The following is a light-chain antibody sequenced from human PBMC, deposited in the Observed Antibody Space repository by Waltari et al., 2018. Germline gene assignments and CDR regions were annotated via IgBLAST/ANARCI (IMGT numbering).Light chain of an antibody. J-gene: IGLJ3*02. CDR1: SSNIGSTY. CDR3: AAWDDSLSGWV. V-gene: IGLV1-47*01. CDR2: RNK. Sequence: QSVLTQPPSASGTPGQRVTISCSGSSSNIGSTYVYWYQQLPGTAPKLLIYRNKQRPSGVPDRFSGSKSGTSASLAISGLRSGDEADYYCAAWDDSLSGWVFGGGTKLTVL.